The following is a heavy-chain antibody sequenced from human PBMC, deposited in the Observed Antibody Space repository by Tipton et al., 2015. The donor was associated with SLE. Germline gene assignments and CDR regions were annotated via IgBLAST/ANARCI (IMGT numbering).Heavy chain of an antibody. J-gene: IGHJ5*02. CDR1: GGSVTTNTYW. D-gene: IGHD1-1*01. CDR2: IYYSGTT. CDR3: ARHEDDGRFDP. V-gene: IGHV4-39*01. Sequence: TLSLTCLVSGGSVTTNTYWWAWIRQPPGKGLEWIGTIYYSGTTYYNPSLKTRVTLSVDTSRNQFSLRLRSVTAADTAVYYCARHEDDGRFDPWGQGTLVTVSA.